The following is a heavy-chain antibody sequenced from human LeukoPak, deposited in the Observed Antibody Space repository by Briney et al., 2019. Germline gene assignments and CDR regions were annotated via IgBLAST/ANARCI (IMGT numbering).Heavy chain of an antibody. CDR2: MNPNSGNT. D-gene: IGHD3-3*01. V-gene: IGHV1-8*01. J-gene: IGHJ5*02. CDR3: ARGPVITIFGVVIAPFDP. Sequence: ASVKVSCKASGYTFTSYDINWVRQATGQGLEWMGWMNPNSGNTGYAQKFQGRVTMTRNTSISTAYMELSSLRSEDTAVYYCARGPVITIFGVVIAPFDPWGQGTLVTVSS. CDR1: GYTFTSYD.